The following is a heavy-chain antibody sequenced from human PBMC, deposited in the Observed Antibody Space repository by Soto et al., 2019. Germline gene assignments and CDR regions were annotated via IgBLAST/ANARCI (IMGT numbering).Heavy chain of an antibody. CDR2: IYYSGST. D-gene: IGHD1-26*01. Sequence: PSETLSLTCTVSGGSISSGGYYWRWIRQHPGKGLEWIGYIYYSGSTYYNPSLKSRVTISVDTSKNQFSLKLSSVTAADTAVYYCARVSKKTSGSYPDYWGQGTLVTVSS. V-gene: IGHV4-31*03. CDR3: ARVSKKTSGSYPDY. CDR1: GGSISSGGYY. J-gene: IGHJ4*02.